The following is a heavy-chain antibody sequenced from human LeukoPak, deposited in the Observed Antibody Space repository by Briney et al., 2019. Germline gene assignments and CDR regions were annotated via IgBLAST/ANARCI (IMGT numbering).Heavy chain of an antibody. V-gene: IGHV1-8*01. Sequence: ASVKVSCKASGYTFTSYDIDWERQATGQGLEWMGWMNPNSGNTGYAQKFQGRVTMTRNTSISTAYMELSSLRSEDTAVYYCARGGGSPSRSYYYYYGMDVWGQGTTVTVSS. CDR3: ARGGGSPSRSYYYYYGMDV. CDR1: GYTFTSYD. J-gene: IGHJ6*02. D-gene: IGHD1-26*01. CDR2: MNPNSGNT.